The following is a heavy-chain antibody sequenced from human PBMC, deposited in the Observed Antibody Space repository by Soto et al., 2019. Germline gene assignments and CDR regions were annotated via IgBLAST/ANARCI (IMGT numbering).Heavy chain of an antibody. CDR1: GGTFSSYA. Sequence: ASVKVSCKASGGTFSSYAISWVRQAPGQGLEWMGGIIPIFGTANYAQKFQGRVTITADESTSTAYMELSSLRSEDTAVYYCAREGFTMIVGSDAFDIWGQGTMVTVSS. CDR3: AREGFTMIVGSDAFDI. J-gene: IGHJ3*02. CDR2: IIPIFGTA. V-gene: IGHV1-69*13. D-gene: IGHD3-22*01.